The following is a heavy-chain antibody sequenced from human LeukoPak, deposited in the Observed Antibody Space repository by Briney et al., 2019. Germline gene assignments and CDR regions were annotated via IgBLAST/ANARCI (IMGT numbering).Heavy chain of an antibody. Sequence: ASVKVSCKASGYTFTDYYIHWVRQAPGQGPEWMGWINPNSGGTNYAQKLQGRVTMTTDTSTSTAYMDLRSLRSDDTAVYYCARDRHRRHYYDSSLHPPLDYWGQGTLVTVSS. D-gene: IGHD3-22*01. CDR3: ARDRHRRHYYDSSLHPPLDY. V-gene: IGHV1-2*02. CDR2: INPNSGGT. J-gene: IGHJ4*02. CDR1: GYTFTDYY.